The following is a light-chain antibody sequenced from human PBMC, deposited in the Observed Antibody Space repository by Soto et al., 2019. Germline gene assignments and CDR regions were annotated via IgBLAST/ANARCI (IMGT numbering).Light chain of an antibody. Sequence: EIVLTQSPGTLSLSPGERATLSCKASQSVTSRYLAWYQQKPGQAPRLLIYGASSRATGIPDRFSGSGSWTDFTLTISRLEPEDFAVYFCQQYNNSPEYTFGQGTKLESK. V-gene: IGKV3-20*01. J-gene: IGKJ2*01. CDR3: QQYNNSPEYT. CDR2: GAS. CDR1: QSVTSRY.